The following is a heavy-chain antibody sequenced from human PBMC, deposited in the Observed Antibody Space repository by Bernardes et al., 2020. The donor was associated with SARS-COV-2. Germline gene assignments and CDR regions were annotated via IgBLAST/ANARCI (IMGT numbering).Heavy chain of an antibody. J-gene: IGHJ5*02. Sequence: GGSLRLSCAASGFSFRSYGMSWVRQAPGKGLEWVSATVSSGYSTYYADSVKGRFTISRDNSKNTLYLQMNSLRADDSAVYYCAKGDDDNWRGWVDRWGQGTVVTVSS. V-gene: IGHV3-23*01. D-gene: IGHD1-1*01. CDR3: AKGDDDNWRGWVDR. CDR2: TVSSGYST. CDR1: GFSFRSYG.